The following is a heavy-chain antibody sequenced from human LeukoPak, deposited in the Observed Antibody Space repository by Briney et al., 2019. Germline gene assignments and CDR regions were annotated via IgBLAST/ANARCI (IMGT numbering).Heavy chain of an antibody. J-gene: IGHJ4*02. D-gene: IGHD4-17*01. CDR3: ARQYGDYVGYFDY. V-gene: IGHV4-39*01. Sequence: ASETLSLTCTVSGGSISSSSYYWGWIRQPLGKGLEWIGSIYYSGSTYYNPSLKSRVTISVDTSKNQFSLKLSSVTAADTAVYYCARQYGDYVGYFDYWGQGTLVTVSS. CDR2: IYYSGST. CDR1: GGSISSSSYY.